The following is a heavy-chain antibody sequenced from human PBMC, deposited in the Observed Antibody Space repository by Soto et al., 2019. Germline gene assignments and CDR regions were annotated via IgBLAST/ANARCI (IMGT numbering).Heavy chain of an antibody. J-gene: IGHJ5*02. Sequence: SLRLSCAASGFAFSSYGMHWVRQAPGKGLEWVAVISYDGSNKYYADSVKGRFTISRDNSKNTLYLQMNSLRAEDTAVYYCAKGLFDPWGQGTLVTVSS. CDR2: ISYDGSNK. CDR1: GFAFSSYG. V-gene: IGHV3-30*18. CDR3: AKGLFDP.